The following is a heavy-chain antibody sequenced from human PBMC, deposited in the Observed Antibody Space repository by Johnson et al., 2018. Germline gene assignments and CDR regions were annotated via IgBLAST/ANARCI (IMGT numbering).Heavy chain of an antibody. CDR3: TPDPPEDFWSGYYYYYYMDV. CDR1: GFTFSNAW. V-gene: IGHV3-15*07. J-gene: IGHJ6*03. CDR2: IKSKTDGGTT. Sequence: EVQLLESGGGLVKPGGSLRLSCAASGFTFSNAWMNWVRQAPGKGLEWVGRIKSKTDGGTTDYAAPVKGRFTISRDDSKNTLYLQMNSLKTEDPAVYYCTPDPPEDFWSGYYYYYYMDVWGKGTTVTVSS. D-gene: IGHD3-3*01.